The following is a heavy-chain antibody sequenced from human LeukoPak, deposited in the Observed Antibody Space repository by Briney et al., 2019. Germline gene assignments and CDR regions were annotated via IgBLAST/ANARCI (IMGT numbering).Heavy chain of an antibody. CDR2: IYYSGST. J-gene: IGHJ4*02. Sequence: SETLSLTCTVSGGSISSYYWSWLRQPPGKGLEWIGYIYYSGSTNYNPSLKSRVTISVDTSKNQFSLKLSSVTAADTAVYYCACSGSYYGGFDYWGQGTLVTVSS. CDR1: GGSISSYY. V-gene: IGHV4-59*01. CDR3: ACSGSYYGGFDY. D-gene: IGHD1-26*01.